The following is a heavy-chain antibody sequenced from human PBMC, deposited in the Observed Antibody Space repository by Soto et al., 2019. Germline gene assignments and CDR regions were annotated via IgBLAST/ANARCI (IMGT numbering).Heavy chain of an antibody. Sequence: QVQLVQSGAEVKKPGSSVKVSCKASGGTFSSYAISWVRQAPGQGLEWMGGIIPIFGTADYAQKFQGRVTITADESPSSACMELSSLRSEDTAVSSCASYPPISGGGSERGHYYFYYGMDVWGQGPTVTVS. CDR3: ASYPPISGGGSERGHYYFYYGMDV. CDR2: IIPIFGTA. J-gene: IGHJ6*02. CDR1: GGTFSSYA. D-gene: IGHD2-15*01. V-gene: IGHV1-69*12.